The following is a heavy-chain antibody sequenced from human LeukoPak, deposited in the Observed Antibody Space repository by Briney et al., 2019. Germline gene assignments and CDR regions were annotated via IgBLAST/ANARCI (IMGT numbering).Heavy chain of an antibody. D-gene: IGHD3-10*01. J-gene: IGHJ3*02. CDR2: IYTSGST. Sequence: SETLSLTCTVSGGSISSYYWSWIRQPAGKGLEWIGRIYTSGSTNYNPSLKSRVTISVDTSKNQFSMKLRSVTAADTAVYYCARGGWSAFDIWGQGTMVTVSS. CDR1: GGSISSYY. CDR3: ARGGWSAFDI. V-gene: IGHV4-4*07.